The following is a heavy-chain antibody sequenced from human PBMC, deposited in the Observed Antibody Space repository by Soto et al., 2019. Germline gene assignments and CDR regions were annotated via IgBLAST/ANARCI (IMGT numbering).Heavy chain of an antibody. Sequence: PSETLSLTCSVSGDFISIGSHFWGWIRQPPGKGLEWIGSVYASGRTYQNTSLKSRVTISVDTSKNQFSLSLTSVTAADTAVYFFARQGPTAVAGLWFDYWGPGSPV. CDR3: ARQGPTAVAGLWFDY. J-gene: IGHJ5*01. V-gene: IGHV4-39*01. CDR2: VYASGRT. D-gene: IGHD6-19*01. CDR1: GDFISIGSHF.